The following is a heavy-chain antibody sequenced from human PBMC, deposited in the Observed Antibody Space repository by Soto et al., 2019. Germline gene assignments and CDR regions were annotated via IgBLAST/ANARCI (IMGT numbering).Heavy chain of an antibody. V-gene: IGHV3-15*01. D-gene: IGHD1-1*01. Sequence: GGSLRLSCAASGFTVSHDWMSWVRQAPGKGLEWVGRVRSKSDGGTTDYAAPVKGRFTISRDDSEDTVYLQMNSLKSEDTAVYYCATESFDLRTTGTVFDRWGKGDLLTVDS. CDR2: VRSKSDGGTT. CDR1: GFTVSHDW. J-gene: IGHJ4*02. CDR3: ATESFDLRTTGTVFDR.